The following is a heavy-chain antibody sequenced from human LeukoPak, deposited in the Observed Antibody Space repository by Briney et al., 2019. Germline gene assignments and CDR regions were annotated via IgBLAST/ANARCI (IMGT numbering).Heavy chain of an antibody. D-gene: IGHD2-15*01. CDR2: INPNSGGT. CDR1: VYTCTAYY. J-gene: IGHJ4*02. CDR3: ATELTLTSCYDY. Sequence: GASVKVSCKASVYTCTAYYMHWVGQAPGQGLEWMGWINPNSGGTNYAQKFQGRVTMTRDTSISAAYMELSRLKSDATDVYYVATELTLTSCYDYWGQGTLVTVSS. V-gene: IGHV1-2*02.